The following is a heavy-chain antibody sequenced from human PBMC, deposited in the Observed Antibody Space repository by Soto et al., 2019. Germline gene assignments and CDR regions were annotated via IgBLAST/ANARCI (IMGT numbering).Heavy chain of an antibody. D-gene: IGHD3-10*01. J-gene: IGHJ6*03. Sequence: QVQLQQWGAGLLKPSETLSLTCAVYGGSFSGYQWSWIRQTPGKGLEWIGEINDSGNINYNPSLKSRVTILMDTPQEQISRTLSSVAAADTAVYYCARGLILWFGELSRRGGYYYYMDVWGTGTTVTVSS. CDR1: GGSFSGYQ. CDR3: ARGLILWFGELSRRGGYYYYMDV. CDR2: INDSGNI. V-gene: IGHV4-34*01.